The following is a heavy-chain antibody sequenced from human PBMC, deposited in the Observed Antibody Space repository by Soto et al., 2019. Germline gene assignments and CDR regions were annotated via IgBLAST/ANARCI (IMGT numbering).Heavy chain of an antibody. CDR3: GKGNSKWGTGDALDI. D-gene: IGHD7-27*01. CDR1: GFTFNNYA. J-gene: IGHJ3*02. V-gene: IGHV3-23*01. CDR2: ISGTGGST. Sequence: GSLRLSCAASGFTFNNYALNWVRQAPGKGLEWVSSISGTGGSTFYAGSAKGRFTISRDNSKNTLFLQMTSLRAEDTAVYYCGKGNSKWGTGDALDIWGQGTMVTVSS.